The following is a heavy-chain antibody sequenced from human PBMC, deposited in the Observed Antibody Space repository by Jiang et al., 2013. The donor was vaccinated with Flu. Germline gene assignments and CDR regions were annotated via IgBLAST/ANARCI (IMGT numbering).Heavy chain of an antibody. CDR3: ARDSMGVAAAGRTMDYYYYMDV. CDR1: GDSVSSNSAA. CDR2: TYYRSKWFN. Sequence: QTLSLTCAISGDSVSSNSAAWNWIRQSPSRGLEWLGRTYYRSKWFNDYAVSLKSQISINPDTSKNQFSLQLNSVTPEDTAVYYCARDSMGVAAAGRTMDYYYYMDVWGKGTTVTVSS. J-gene: IGHJ6*03. V-gene: IGHV6-1*01. D-gene: IGHD6-13*01.